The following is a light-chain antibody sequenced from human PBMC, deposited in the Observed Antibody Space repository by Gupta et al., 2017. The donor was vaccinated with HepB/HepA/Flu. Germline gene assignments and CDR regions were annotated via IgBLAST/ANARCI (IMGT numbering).Light chain of an antibody. J-gene: IGLJ2*01. CDR1: NMGSKS. V-gene: IGLV3-21*02. Sequence: SYVLTQPPSLSRARGQTARITCGGTNMGSKSVHWYQQKPGQAPVLLIYDDSDRPSGIPERFSGSNSGNTATLTISRVEAGDEADYYCQVWDSSSDHVVFGGGTKLTVL. CDR2: DDS. CDR3: QVWDSSSDHVV.